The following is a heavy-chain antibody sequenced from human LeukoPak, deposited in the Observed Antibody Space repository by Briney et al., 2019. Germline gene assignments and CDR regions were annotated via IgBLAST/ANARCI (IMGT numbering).Heavy chain of an antibody. D-gene: IGHD6-25*01. V-gene: IGHV3-74*01. Sequence: PGGSLRLSCAASGFTFSSHLMHWVRQAPGKGLVWVSRISSDGTYTNYADSVRGRFTISRDNAKNTLYLQMNSLRAEDTAVYYCAKGAAKAGIDYWGQGTLVTVSS. CDR1: GFTFSSHL. CDR3: AKGAAKAGIDY. J-gene: IGHJ4*02. CDR2: ISSDGTYT.